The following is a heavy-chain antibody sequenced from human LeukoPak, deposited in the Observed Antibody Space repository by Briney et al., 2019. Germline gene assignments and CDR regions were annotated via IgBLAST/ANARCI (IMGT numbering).Heavy chain of an antibody. CDR1: GGTFSTYG. CDR2: IIPIFGTP. V-gene: IGHV1-69*13. D-gene: IGHD3-22*01. CDR3: ACHYYDSSGYTF. Sequence: VASVKVSCKASGGTFSTYGISWVRQAPGQGLEWMGGIIPIFGTPNYAQKFQGRVTITADESTSTAYMELSSLRSEDTAVYYCACHYYDSSGYTFWGQGTLVTVSS. J-gene: IGHJ4*02.